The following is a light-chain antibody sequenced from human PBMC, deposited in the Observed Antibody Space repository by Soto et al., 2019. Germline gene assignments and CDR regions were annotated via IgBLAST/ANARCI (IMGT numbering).Light chain of an antibody. J-gene: IGKJ1*01. CDR1: QSVRSN. CDR3: QQYNSWRT. CDR2: GAS. Sequence: EIVMTQSPATLSVSPGERATLSCRASQSVRSNLAWYQQKPGLTPRLLIYGASTRATGIPARFSGSGSGTEFTLTISSLQSEDFAVYYCQQYNSWRTFGLGTKVEIK. V-gene: IGKV3-15*01.